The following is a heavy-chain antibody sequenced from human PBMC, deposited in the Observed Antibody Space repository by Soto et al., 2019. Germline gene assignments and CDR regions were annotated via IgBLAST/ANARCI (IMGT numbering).Heavy chain of an antibody. CDR1: GFTFSSCA. CDR2: ISSNGGST. J-gene: IGHJ1*01. CDR3: VMYYDSSGYYYAEYFQH. V-gene: IGHV3-64D*08. D-gene: IGHD3-22*01. Sequence: PGGSLRLSCSASGFTFSSCAMHWVRQAPGKGLEYVSAISSNGGSTYYADSVKGRFTISRDNSKNTLYLQMSSLRAEDTAVYYCVMYYDSSGYYYAEYFQHWGQGTLVTVSS.